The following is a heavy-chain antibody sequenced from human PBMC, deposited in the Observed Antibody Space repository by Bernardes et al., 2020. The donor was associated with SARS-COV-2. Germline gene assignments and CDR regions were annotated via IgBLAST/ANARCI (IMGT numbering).Heavy chain of an antibody. CDR2: INNDGSVT. CDR3: TRDAPHRRFGP. Sequence: GGSLRLSCAASGFTFGNYWMHWVRQAPGNRLVWVAHINNDGSVTTYADSVKGRFTISRDNAKNTLFMEMNSLRDEDTAVYYCTRDAPHRRFGPWGQGTLVTVSS. J-gene: IGHJ5*02. CDR1: GFTFGNYW. V-gene: IGHV3-74*01.